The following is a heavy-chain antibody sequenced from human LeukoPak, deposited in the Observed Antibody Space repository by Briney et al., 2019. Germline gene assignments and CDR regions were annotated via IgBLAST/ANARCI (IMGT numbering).Heavy chain of an antibody. J-gene: IGHJ6*03. Sequence: SETLSLTCTVSGGSISSYYWSWIRQPPGKGLEWIGYIYYSGSTNYNPSLKSRVTISVDTSKNQFSLKLSSVTAADTAVYYCARVSAAFNSAPTSYYYYMDVWGKGTTVTVSS. D-gene: IGHD4-23*01. CDR1: GGSISSYY. V-gene: IGHV4-59*01. CDR3: ARVSAAFNSAPTSYYYYMDV. CDR2: IYYSGST.